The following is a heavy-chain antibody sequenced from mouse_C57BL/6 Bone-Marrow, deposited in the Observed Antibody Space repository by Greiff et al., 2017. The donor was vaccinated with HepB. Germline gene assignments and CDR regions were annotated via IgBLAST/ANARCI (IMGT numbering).Heavy chain of an antibody. D-gene: IGHD1-1*01. CDR1: GYTFTSYW. CDR2: IDPSDSYT. J-gene: IGHJ2*01. Sequence: VQLQQPGAELVKPGASVKLSCKASGYTFTSYWMQWVNQRPGQGLEWIGEIDPSDSYTNYNQKFKGKATLTVDTSSSTAYMQLSSLTSEDSAVYYCARWGYYGSSYDYWGQGTTLTVSS. CDR3: ARWGYYGSSYDY. V-gene: IGHV1-50*01.